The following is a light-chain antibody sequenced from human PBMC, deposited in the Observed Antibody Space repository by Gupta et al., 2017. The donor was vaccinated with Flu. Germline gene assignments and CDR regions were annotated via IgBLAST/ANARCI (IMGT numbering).Light chain of an antibody. Sequence: DIAMTQPPDSPSVSLVERATTNFKSSQSALSYSNNKNYLARYQQKPGQPPKLLIYWASTRESGVPDRFSGSGFGTDFTLTISSPQAEDVAVYYCQQDDSTPRTFGQGTKVEIK. CDR1: QSALSYSNNKNY. CDR2: WAS. CDR3: QQDDSTPRT. V-gene: IGKV4-1*01. J-gene: IGKJ1*01.